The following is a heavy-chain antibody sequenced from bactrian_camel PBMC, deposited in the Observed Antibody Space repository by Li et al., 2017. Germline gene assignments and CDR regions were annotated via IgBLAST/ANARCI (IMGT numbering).Heavy chain of an antibody. CDR2: IGWSGVTT. Sequence: HVQLVESGGGLVQPGRSLRLSCTASGLSLVNYGMAWFRQAPGKEREGVSCIGWSGVTTYYADSVKGRFTISRDNAKNMLYLQMNNLKREDTARYSCDADHVLDRGYRLRCGWTQGTQVTVS. J-gene: IGHJ4*01. D-gene: IGHD1*01. CDR1: GLSLVNYG. V-gene: IGHV3S60*01.